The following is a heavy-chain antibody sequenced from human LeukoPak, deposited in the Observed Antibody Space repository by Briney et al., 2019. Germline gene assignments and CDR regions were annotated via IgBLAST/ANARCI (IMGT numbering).Heavy chain of an antibody. V-gene: IGHV4-61*01. CDR1: GGSVSSGTYF. CDR2: FDYNGRT. Sequence: PSETLSLTCTVPGGSVSSGTYFLIWIRQPPGKGLEWIGYFDYNGRTNYSPSLKSRVTISIDTSKNQFSLKVRSVTAADAAVYYCARGIGWLTDHWGQVTLVTVSS. D-gene: IGHD6-19*01. CDR3: ARGIGWLTDH. J-gene: IGHJ4*02.